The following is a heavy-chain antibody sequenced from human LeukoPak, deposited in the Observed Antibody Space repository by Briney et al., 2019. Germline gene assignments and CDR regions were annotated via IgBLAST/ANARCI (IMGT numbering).Heavy chain of an antibody. CDR2: IHYTGSNT. CDR1: GFTFTNYA. V-gene: IGHV3-30*02. J-gene: IGHJ4*02. Sequence: PGGSLRLSCAASGFTFTNYAMHWVRQAPGKGLEWVAFIHYTGSNTYYADSVKGRFTISRDNSKNTLFLQMNSLRAEDTAVYYCARVGRAYDFWDYLDYWGQGTPVTVSS. CDR3: ARVGRAYDFWDYLDY. D-gene: IGHD3-3*01.